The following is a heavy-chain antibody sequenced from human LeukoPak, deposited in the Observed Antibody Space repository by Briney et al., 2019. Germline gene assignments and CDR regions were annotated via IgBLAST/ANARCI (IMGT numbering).Heavy chain of an antibody. J-gene: IGHJ4*02. CDR2: INHSGST. V-gene: IGHV4-34*01. Sequence: SETLSLTCAVYGGSFSGYYWSWIRQPPGKGLEWIGEINHSGSTNYNPSLKSRVTISADASKNQFSLKLSSVTAADTAVYYCARGRREFGYWGQGTLVTVSS. CDR1: GGSFSGYY. D-gene: IGHD1-26*01. CDR3: ARGRREFGY.